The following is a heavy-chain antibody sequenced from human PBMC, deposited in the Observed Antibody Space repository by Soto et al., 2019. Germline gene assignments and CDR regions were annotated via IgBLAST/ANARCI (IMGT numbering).Heavy chain of an antibody. CDR2: MYYTGST. CDR3: ARARQYYDCELDP. J-gene: IGHJ5*02. V-gene: IGHV4-59*12. Sequence: SETLSLTCTVSGDSISDNYWSWIRQPPGKTLEWIGYMYYTGSTNYNPSLKSRVTMSVDTSKNQFSLRLSSVTAADTAVYYCARARQYYDCELDPWGQGTLVTVS. D-gene: IGHD3-22*01. CDR1: GDSISDNY.